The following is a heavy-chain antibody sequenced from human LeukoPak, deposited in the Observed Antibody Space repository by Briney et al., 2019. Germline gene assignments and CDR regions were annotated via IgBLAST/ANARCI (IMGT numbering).Heavy chain of an antibody. CDR1: GGSFIGSH. J-gene: IGHJ4*02. V-gene: IGHV4-34*01. Sequence: SETLSLTCALSGGSFIGSHWNWIRQPPGKGLEWIGEINHSGKTNYNPSLPRRVTISVDKSKNQFSLKVRSVTAADTAVYYCARDPTTVVTLPYYFDDWGQGTLVTVSS. CDR3: ARDPTTVVTLPYYFDD. CDR2: INHSGKT. D-gene: IGHD4-23*01.